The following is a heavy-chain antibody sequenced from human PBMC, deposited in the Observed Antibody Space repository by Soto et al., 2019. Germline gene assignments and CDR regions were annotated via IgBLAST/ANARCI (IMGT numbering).Heavy chain of an antibody. CDR2: IYASGST. Sequence: LSLTCTVSGGSISSYYWSWIRQPPGKGLEWIGYIYASGSTNYNPSLKSRITISVDTSKNQFSLKLSSVTAADTAVYYCARGGSTWLEYFQHWGQGTLVTVSS. CDR3: ARGGSTWLEYFQH. V-gene: IGHV4-59*01. J-gene: IGHJ1*01. D-gene: IGHD6-13*01. CDR1: GGSISSYY.